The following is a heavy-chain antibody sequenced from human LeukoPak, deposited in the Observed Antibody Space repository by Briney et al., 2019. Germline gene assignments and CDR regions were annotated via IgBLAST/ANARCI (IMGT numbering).Heavy chain of an antibody. D-gene: IGHD3-3*01. CDR3: AKDKMGTLEWLSFHDY. J-gene: IGHJ4*02. CDR1: GFTFSSYA. CDR2: ISGSGGST. Sequence: PGGSLRLSCAASGFTFSSYAMSWVRQAPGKGLEWVSAISGSGGSTYYADSVKGRFTISRDNSKNTLYLQMNSLRAEDTAVYYCAKDKMGTLEWLSFHDYWGQGTLVTVSS. V-gene: IGHV3-23*01.